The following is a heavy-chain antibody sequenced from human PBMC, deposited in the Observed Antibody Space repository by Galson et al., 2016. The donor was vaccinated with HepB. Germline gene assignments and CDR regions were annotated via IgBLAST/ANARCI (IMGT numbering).Heavy chain of an antibody. J-gene: IGHJ6*03. CDR1: GFTFTSYT. CDR2: VSGPSFYI. V-gene: IGHV3-21*01. Sequence: SLRLSCAASGFTFTSYTMNWVRQAPGKALEWVASVSGPSFYIFYTDSVKGRFTISRDNAINSMFLQMPELRPEDTAVYYCARGRQQPPAYYYYYMDVWGKGTTVTVSS. D-gene: IGHD2-15*01. CDR3: ARGRQQPPAYYYYYMDV.